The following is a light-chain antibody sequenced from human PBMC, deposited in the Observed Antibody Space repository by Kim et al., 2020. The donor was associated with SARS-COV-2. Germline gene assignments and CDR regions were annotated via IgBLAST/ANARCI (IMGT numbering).Light chain of an antibody. Sequence: QSITISGTGPSSDVGTYYLVPWYQQHPGRAPKLLIYPDSTRPSGVPTRFSGSKSGTSASLAISGLQAEDEADYYCRSYAGSLSFVVFGRGTKLTVL. J-gene: IGLJ2*01. CDR3: RSYAGSLSFVV. V-gene: IGLV2-23*01. CDR1: SSDVGTYYL. CDR2: PDS.